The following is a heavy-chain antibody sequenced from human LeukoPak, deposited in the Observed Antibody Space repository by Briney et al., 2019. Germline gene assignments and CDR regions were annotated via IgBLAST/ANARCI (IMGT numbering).Heavy chain of an antibody. J-gene: IGHJ3*02. V-gene: IGHV1-8*03. Sequence: APVKVSCKASGYTFTSYDINWVRQATGQGLEWMGWMNPNSGNTGYAQKFQGRVTITRNTSISTAYMELSSLRSEDTAVYYCASTLLQTNIDAFDIWGQGTMVTVSS. CDR2: MNPNSGNT. D-gene: IGHD3-10*01. CDR3: ASTLLQTNIDAFDI. CDR1: GYTFTSYD.